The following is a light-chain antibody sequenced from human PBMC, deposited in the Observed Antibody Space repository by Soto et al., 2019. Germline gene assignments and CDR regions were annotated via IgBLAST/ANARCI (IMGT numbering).Light chain of an antibody. Sequence: EIILTQSPATLSLSPGERATLSCRSSQSVSTYLAWYQQKPVQAPRLLIYDASNRATGIPARFSGSGSGTDFTLTISSLEPADFAVYYWHQRSDWPPLFTFGPGTKVDIK. CDR1: QSVSTY. V-gene: IGKV3-11*01. CDR3: HQRSDWPPLFT. CDR2: DAS. J-gene: IGKJ3*01.